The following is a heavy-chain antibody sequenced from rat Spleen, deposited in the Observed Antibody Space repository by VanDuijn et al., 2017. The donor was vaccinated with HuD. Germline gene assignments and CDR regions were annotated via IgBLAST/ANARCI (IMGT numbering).Heavy chain of an antibody. D-gene: IGHD1-6*01. V-gene: IGHV5-46*01. CDR1: GFTFSSFP. CDR2: ISTSGSRT. CDR3: ASHGPRISRFAY. J-gene: IGHJ3*01. Sequence: EVQLVESDGGLVQPGRSLKLSCAASGFTFSSFPMAWVRQAPTKGLEWVATISTSGSRTYYPDSVKGRFTISRDNAKSTLYLQMDSLRSEDTATYYCASHGPRISRFAYWGQGTLVTVSS.